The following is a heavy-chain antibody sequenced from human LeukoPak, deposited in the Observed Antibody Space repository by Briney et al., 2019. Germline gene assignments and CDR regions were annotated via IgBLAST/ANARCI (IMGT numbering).Heavy chain of an antibody. J-gene: IGHJ4*02. D-gene: IGHD1-1*01. V-gene: IGHV4-59*01. Sequence: SETLSLTCTVSGGSLKSYYWSWIRQPPGKPLEWIGYIYYSGGTNYNPSLKSRVTISVDASKNQFSLKLRSETAADTALYYCARVDDWNALEYWGQGTLVTVSS. CDR3: ARVDDWNALEY. CDR1: GGSLKSYY. CDR2: IYYSGGT.